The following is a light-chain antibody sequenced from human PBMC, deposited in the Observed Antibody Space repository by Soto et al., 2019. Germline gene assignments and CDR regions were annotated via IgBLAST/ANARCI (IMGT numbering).Light chain of an antibody. CDR3: QQSLSAPPT. V-gene: IGKV1-39*01. CDR2: AAS. Sequence: DIQMTQAPSSLSAFVGDRVTVTCRASQSISTYLNWYQHKPGKAPSLLIYAASRLHRGVPSRFSGSGSGTDFTLTISSLQPEDFAAYYCQQSLSAPPTFGLGTKVEF. CDR1: QSISTY. J-gene: IGKJ1*01.